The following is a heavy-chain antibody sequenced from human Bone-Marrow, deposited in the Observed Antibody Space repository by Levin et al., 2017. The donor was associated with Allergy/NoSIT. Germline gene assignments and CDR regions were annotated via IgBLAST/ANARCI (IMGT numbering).Heavy chain of an antibody. CDR3: ARGVVTTSRRPDY. D-gene: IGHD3-10*01. J-gene: IGHJ4*02. V-gene: IGHV3-7*01. CDR1: GFTFSSFW. CDR2: INQDGSEK. Sequence: GGSLRLSCAASGFTFSSFWMNWVRQAPGKGLEWVANINQDGSEKNYVDSVKGRFTISRDNAKNSLYLQMASLRAEDTAVDYCARGVVTTSRRPDYWGQGTLVTVSS.